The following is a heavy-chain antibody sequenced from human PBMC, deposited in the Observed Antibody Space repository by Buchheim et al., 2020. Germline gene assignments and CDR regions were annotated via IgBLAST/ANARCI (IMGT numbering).Heavy chain of an antibody. Sequence: QVQLQESGPGLVKPSQTLSLTCTVSGGSISSGGYYWSWIRQHPGKGLEWIGYIYYSGSTYYNPSLTSRVTISVDTSQNTFSLKLSSVTAADTAVYYCARAVWGPDIYSQQWLTTFDIWGQGT. CDR3: ARAVWGPDIYSQQWLTTFDI. CDR1: GGSISSGGYY. CDR2: IYYSGST. V-gene: IGHV4-31*03. D-gene: IGHD6-19*01. J-gene: IGHJ3*02.